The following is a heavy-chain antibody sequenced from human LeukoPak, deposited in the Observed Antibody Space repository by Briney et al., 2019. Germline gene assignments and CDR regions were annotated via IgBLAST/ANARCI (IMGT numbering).Heavy chain of an antibody. J-gene: IGHJ6*03. Sequence: GASVKVSCKASGYTFTGYYMHWVRQAPGQGLEWIGWINPNSGGTNYAQKFQGRVTMTRDTSISTAYMELSRLRSDDTAVYYCARAPVDYYYMDVWGKGTTVTVSS. V-gene: IGHV1-2*02. CDR1: GYTFTGYY. CDR2: INPNSGGT. CDR3: ARAPVDYYYMDV.